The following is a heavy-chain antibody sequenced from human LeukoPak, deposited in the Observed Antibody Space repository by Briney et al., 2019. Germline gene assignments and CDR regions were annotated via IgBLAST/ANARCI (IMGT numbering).Heavy chain of an antibody. V-gene: IGHV3-21*01. CDR2: ISSSSSYI. D-gene: IGHD3-9*01. J-gene: IGHJ5*02. Sequence: GGSMRLSCAASGFTFSSYSMNWLRQAPGKGLEWVSSISSSSSYIYYADSVKGRFTISRDNAKNSLYLQMNSLRAEDTAVYYCARDPRITVFHACWFDPWGQGTLVTVSS. CDR1: GFTFSSYS. CDR3: ARDPRITVFHACWFDP.